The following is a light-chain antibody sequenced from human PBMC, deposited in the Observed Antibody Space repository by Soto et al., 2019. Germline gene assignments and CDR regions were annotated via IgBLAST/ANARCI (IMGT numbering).Light chain of an antibody. CDR2: GNS. Sequence: QSVLTQPPSVSGSPGQRVTISCTGSSSNIGAGYDVHWYQQLPGTAPKLLIYGNSNRPSGVPDRFSGSKSGTSASLAITGLQAEDEADYYCQSYDGSLSGYVFGTGTQVTVL. CDR3: QSYDGSLSGYV. J-gene: IGLJ1*01. CDR1: SSNIGAGYD. V-gene: IGLV1-40*01.